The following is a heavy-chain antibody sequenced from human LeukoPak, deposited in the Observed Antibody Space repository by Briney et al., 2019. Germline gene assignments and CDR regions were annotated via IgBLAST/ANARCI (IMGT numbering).Heavy chain of an antibody. CDR1: GYTFTSYD. V-gene: IGHV1-8*01. Sequence: ASVKVSCKASGYTFTSYDINWARQATGQGLEWMGWMNPNSGNTGYAQKFQGRVTMTRNTSISTAYMELSSLRSEDTAVYYCARALPLIDFYESSASISPRPAYDYWGQGTLVTVSS. CDR2: MNPNSGNT. D-gene: IGHD3-22*01. CDR3: ARALPLIDFYESSASISPRPAYDY. J-gene: IGHJ4*02.